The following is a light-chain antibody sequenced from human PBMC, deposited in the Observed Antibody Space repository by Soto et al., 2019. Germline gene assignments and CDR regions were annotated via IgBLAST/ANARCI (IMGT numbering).Light chain of an antibody. CDR2: SNN. CDR1: SSNIGSNT. J-gene: IGLJ2*01. Sequence: QSVLTQPPSASGTPVQRVTISCSGSSSNIGSNTVNWYQQLPGTAPKLLIYSNNQRPSGVPDRFSGSKSGTSASLAISGLQSEDEATYYCASWDVSLNGLVFGGGTKLTVL. CDR3: ASWDVSLNGLV. V-gene: IGLV1-44*01.